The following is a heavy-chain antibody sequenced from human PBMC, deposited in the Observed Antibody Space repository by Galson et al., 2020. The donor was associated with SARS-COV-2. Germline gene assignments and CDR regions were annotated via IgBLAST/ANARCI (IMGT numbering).Heavy chain of an antibody. CDR1: GVSISTTNY. Sequence: SETLSLTCAVSGVSISTTNYWSWIRQAPGKGLEWIGSVYPSGSTYYNPSLKRRLTISLDTSKNQFSLRLTSVTAADTALYYCARQGVTMKFLLTVPGWFFDLWGRGTLVTVSS. V-gene: IGHV4-38-2*01. J-gene: IGHJ2*01. CDR2: VYPSGST. D-gene: IGHD3-16*01. CDR3: ARQGVTMKFLLTVPGWFFDL.